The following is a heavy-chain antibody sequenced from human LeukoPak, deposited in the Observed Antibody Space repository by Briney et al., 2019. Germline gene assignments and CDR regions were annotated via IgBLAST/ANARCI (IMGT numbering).Heavy chain of an antibody. Sequence: PGGSLRLSCAASGFTFSIYAMSWVRQAPGKGLEWVSAISGSGGSTYYADSVKGRFTISRDNSKNTLYLQMNSLRAEDTAVYYCANGYYGSGSYYNGIYWGQGTLVIVSS. CDR3: ANGYYGSGSYYNGIY. D-gene: IGHD3-10*01. CDR1: GFTFSIYA. J-gene: IGHJ4*02. V-gene: IGHV3-23*01. CDR2: ISGSGGST.